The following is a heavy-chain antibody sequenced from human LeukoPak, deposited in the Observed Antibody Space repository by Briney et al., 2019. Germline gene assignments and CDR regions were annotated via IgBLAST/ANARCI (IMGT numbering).Heavy chain of an antibody. CDR2: ISGSGGGT. CDR3: PRGLLVGQLDY. CDR1: GFTFSSYG. V-gene: IGHV3-23*01. J-gene: IGHJ4*02. D-gene: IGHD6-6*01. Sequence: GGSLRLSCAASGFTFSSYGMSWVRQAPGKGLEWVSAISGSGGGTYYADSVKGRFTISRDNSKNTLYLQMNSLRAVDTTVHYCPRGLLVGQLDYCGQGTLVTVSS.